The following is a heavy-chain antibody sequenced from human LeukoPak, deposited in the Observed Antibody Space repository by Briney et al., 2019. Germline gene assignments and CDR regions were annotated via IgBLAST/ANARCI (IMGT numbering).Heavy chain of an antibody. Sequence: PGGSLRLSCAASGFTFSTYAIHWVRQAPGKGLEWVAVISYDGNNKFYADSVKGRFTISRDNSKNTLYLQMNSLRADDTAVYYCASISSASYGDYWGQGTLVTVSS. J-gene: IGHJ4*02. D-gene: IGHD1-26*01. CDR3: ASISSASYGDY. CDR1: GFTFSTYA. V-gene: IGHV3-30-3*01. CDR2: ISYDGNNK.